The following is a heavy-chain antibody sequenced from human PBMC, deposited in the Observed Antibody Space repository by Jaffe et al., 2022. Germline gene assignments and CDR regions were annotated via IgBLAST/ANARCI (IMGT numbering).Heavy chain of an antibody. CDR3: VREAKYTSSWFGDGYFAH. Sequence: EVQLVESGGAVVQPGGSLRLSCAASGFNFDDIAMHWVRQAPGEGLEWVSLISWDGHNTWYSDSVRGRFTISRDNNKNSLYLEMNFLRPEDTALYYCVREAKYTSSWFGDGYFAHWGHGTLVTVSS. CDR1: GFNFDDIA. V-gene: IGHV3-43D*04. CDR2: ISWDGHNT. D-gene: IGHD6-13*01. J-gene: IGHJ4*01.